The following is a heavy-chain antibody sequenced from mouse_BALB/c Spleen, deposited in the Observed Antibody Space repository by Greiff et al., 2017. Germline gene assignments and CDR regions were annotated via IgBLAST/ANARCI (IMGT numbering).Heavy chain of an antibody. V-gene: IGHV2-2*02. CDR1: GFSLTSYG. CDR3: ARNYYRYDAFAY. Sequence: QVQLQQSGPGLVQPSQSLSITCTVSGFSLTSYGVHWVRQSPGKGLEWLGVIWSGGSTDYNAAFISRLSISKDNSKSQVFFKMNSLQANDTAIYYCARNYYRYDAFAYWGQGTLVTVSA. D-gene: IGHD2-14*01. J-gene: IGHJ3*01. CDR2: IWSGGST.